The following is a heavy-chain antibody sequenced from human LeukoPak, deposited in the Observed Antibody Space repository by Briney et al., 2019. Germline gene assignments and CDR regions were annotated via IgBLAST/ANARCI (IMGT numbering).Heavy chain of an antibody. CDR1: GFTFSSYD. V-gene: IGHV3-13*01. Sequence: GGSLRLSCAASGFTFSSYDMPWVRQATGKGLEWVSSIGIVGDTYYAGSVKGRFTVSRENAKNSFYLQMNSLRAGDTAVYYCTRDRRIAAAGTRGDWYFDLWGRGTLVTVSS. CDR3: TRDRRIAAAGTRGDWYFDL. J-gene: IGHJ2*01. CDR2: IGIVGDT. D-gene: IGHD6-13*01.